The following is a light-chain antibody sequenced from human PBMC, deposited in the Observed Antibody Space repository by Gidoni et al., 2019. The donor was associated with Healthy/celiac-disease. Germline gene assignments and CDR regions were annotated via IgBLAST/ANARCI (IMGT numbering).Light chain of an antibody. V-gene: IGKV1-39*01. CDR3: HQSYSTPRT. J-gene: IGKJ1*01. CDR1: QRISSY. CDR2: AAS. Sequence: IQMTQSPSSLSASVGDRVTISCRASQRISSYLNEYQQKPGKAPQLLIYAASSLQSGGPPRFIGSGGGADVSPTISSRQAEDFATDYCHQSYSTPRTFGEGTKVEIK.